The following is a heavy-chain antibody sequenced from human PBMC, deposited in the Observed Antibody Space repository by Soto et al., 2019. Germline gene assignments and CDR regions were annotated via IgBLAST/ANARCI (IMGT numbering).Heavy chain of an antibody. Sequence: QVQLVESGGDLVKPGGSLRLSCAASGFTFSDYYMNWIRQAPGKGLEWVSYSSSSSRYTNSADSVKGRFTISRDNAKNSMFLQINSLRAEDTAVDFCAKGYGKDRYFDLWGRGTLVTVSS. CDR3: AKGYGKDRYFDL. CDR1: GFTFSDYY. D-gene: IGHD2-15*01. J-gene: IGHJ2*01. CDR2: SSSSSRYT. V-gene: IGHV3-11*05.